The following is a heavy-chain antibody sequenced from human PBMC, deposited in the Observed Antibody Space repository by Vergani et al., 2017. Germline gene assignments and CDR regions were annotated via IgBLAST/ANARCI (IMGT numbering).Heavy chain of an antibody. CDR1: GFTFSSYA. V-gene: IGHV3-23*01. CDR2: ISGSGGST. D-gene: IGHD3-22*01. Sequence: EVQLLESGGGLVQPGGSLRLSCAASGFTFSSYAMSWVRQAPGKGLEWVSAISGSGGSTYYADSVKGRFTISRDNSKNTLYLQMNSLRAEDTAVDYCAKHSGGKNYYDSSGYYYFDYWGQGTLVTVSS. J-gene: IGHJ4*02. CDR3: AKHSGGKNYYDSSGYYYFDY.